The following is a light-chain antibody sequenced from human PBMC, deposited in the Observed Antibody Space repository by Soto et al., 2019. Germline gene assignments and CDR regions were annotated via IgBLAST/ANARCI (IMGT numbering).Light chain of an antibody. CDR1: QNIHMY. CDR2: GAA. CDR3: QHTFNSPPET. Sequence: IEMTQSPSALSASVGHRVTITCPASQNIHMYLNWYQQKPGKAPRVLISGAANLQSGVPSRFSGSRSRTDFTLTISSLQPEYIASYCCQHTFNSPPETCGQGTKV. V-gene: IGKV1-39*01. J-gene: IGKJ1*01.